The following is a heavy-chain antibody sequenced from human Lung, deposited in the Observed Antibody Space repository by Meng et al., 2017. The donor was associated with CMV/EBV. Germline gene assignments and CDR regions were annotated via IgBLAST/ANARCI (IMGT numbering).Heavy chain of an antibody. D-gene: IGHD3-22*01. V-gene: IGHV6-1*01. CDR1: GASVSSNSAA. J-gene: IGHJ4*02. CDR3: ARGHYDSSGYPIDY. Sequence: SXTXSLXCAISGASVSSNSAAWNWIRQSPSRGLEWLGRTYYRSKWYNDYAVSVKSRITINPDTSKNQFSLQLNSVTPEDTAVYYCARGHYDSSGYPIDYGXQGTXVTVSS. CDR2: TYYRSKWYN.